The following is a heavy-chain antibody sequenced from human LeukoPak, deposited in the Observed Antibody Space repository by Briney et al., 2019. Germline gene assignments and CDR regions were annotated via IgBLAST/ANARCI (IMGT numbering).Heavy chain of an antibody. J-gene: IGHJ5*02. V-gene: IGHV4-39*07. D-gene: IGHD4-17*01. CDR1: GGSISSSSYY. CDR3: ARVWAVTTGWFDP. Sequence: SETLSLTCTVSGGSISSSSYYWGWIRQPPGKGLEWIGSIYYSGSTYYNPSLKSRVTISVDTSKNQFSLKLSSVTAADTAVYYCARVWAVTTGWFDPWGQGTLVTVSS. CDR2: IYYSGST.